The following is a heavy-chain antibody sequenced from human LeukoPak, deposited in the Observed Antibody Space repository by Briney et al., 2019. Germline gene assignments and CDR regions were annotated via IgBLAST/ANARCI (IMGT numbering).Heavy chain of an antibody. CDR2: VSGGGGST. Sequence: GGSLRLSCVASGFTFKSYAMSWLRQAPGKGLEWVSGVSGGGGSTYYVDSVKGRFTISSDNSKDTLYLQMYSLRAEDTALYYCAKGSYYDSSGYYADWGQGTLVTVSS. V-gene: IGHV3-23*01. D-gene: IGHD3-22*01. CDR1: GFTFKSYA. J-gene: IGHJ4*02. CDR3: AKGSYYDSSGYYAD.